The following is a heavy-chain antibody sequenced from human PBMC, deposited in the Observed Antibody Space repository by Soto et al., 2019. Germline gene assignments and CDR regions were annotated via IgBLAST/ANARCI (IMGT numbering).Heavy chain of an antibody. CDR3: ARLPSRHLVDY. J-gene: IGHJ4*02. V-gene: IGHV4-39*01. CDR2: MFYGVST. D-gene: IGHD3-3*02. Sequence: SETLSLTCTVSCSSINSSGYYWGWIRQPPGKGLEWIGSMFYGVSTYYNPSLKSRVTVSVDTSKNQFSLNLRSVTAADTAVYYCARLPSRHLVDYWGQGTLVTVSS. CDR1: CSSINSSGYY.